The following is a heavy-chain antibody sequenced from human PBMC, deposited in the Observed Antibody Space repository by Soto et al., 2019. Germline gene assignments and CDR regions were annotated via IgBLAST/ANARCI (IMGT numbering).Heavy chain of an antibody. CDR2: IKSKTDGGTT. J-gene: IGHJ4*02. CDR3: TTPGGAYGDDAFDY. D-gene: IGHD4-17*01. V-gene: IGHV3-15*01. CDR1: GFTFSNAW. Sequence: GGSLRLSCAASGFTFSNAWMSWVRQAPGKGLEWVGRIKSKTDGGTTDYAAPVKGGFTISREDSKNTLYLQMNSLKTEDTAVYYCTTPGGAYGDDAFDYGGQGTLVTVSS.